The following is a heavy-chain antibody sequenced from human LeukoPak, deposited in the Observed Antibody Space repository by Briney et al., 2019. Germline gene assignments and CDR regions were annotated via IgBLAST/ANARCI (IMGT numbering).Heavy chain of an antibody. Sequence: ASVKVSCKVSGYTLSELSMHWVRQAPGQGLEWMGLINPNSGGTYFAQKFQGRVTVTRDTSIATAYMELSRLRSDDTAVYYCARDLRDVLRTGIPYEIDYWGQGTLVTVSS. CDR2: INPNSGGT. CDR3: ARDLRDVLRTGIPYEIDY. V-gene: IGHV1-2*02. D-gene: IGHD3/OR15-3a*01. CDR1: GYTLSELS. J-gene: IGHJ4*02.